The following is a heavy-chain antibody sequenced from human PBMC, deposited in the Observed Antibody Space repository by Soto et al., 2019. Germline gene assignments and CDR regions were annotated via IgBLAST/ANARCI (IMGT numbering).Heavy chain of an antibody. CDR1: GFNFSKFA. CDR3: CKTTSFYFANGALLFS. CDR2: VSGDGKST. Sequence: PGGSLRLSCAASGFNFSKFAMTWVRRAPGKGLEWLAAVSGDGKSTYYADSANGRFPISRDNSRNTVSLLLTSLRVDDTALYYCCKTTSFYFANGALLFSWGHGTLVTVSS. V-gene: IGHV3-23*01. J-gene: IGHJ5*01. D-gene: IGHD2-8*01.